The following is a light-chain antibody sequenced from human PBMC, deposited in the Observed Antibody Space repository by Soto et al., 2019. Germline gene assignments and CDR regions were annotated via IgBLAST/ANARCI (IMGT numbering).Light chain of an antibody. CDR2: AAS. CDR3: QQFNDYPLT. J-gene: IGKJ4*01. Sequence: AIRMTQSPSSLSASTGDRVTITCRASQGISSYLAWYQQKPGKAPKLLIYAASTLQSGVPSRFSGSGSGTDFTLTISSLQPEDSATYYCQQFNDYPLTFGGGTKVDIK. V-gene: IGKV1-8*01. CDR1: QGISSY.